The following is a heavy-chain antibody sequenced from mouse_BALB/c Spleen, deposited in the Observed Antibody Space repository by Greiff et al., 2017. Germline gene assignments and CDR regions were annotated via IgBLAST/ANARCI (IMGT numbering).Heavy chain of an antibody. Sequence: EVKLVESGGGLVKPGGSLKLSCAASGFTFSSYAMSWVRQTPEKRLEWVASISSGGSTYYPDSVKGRFTISRDNARNILYLQMSSLRSEDTAMYYCASLYDFAWFAYWGQGTLVTVSA. D-gene: IGHD2-3*01. CDR3: ASLYDFAWFAY. CDR1: GFTFSSYA. J-gene: IGHJ3*01. V-gene: IGHV5-6-5*01. CDR2: ISSGGST.